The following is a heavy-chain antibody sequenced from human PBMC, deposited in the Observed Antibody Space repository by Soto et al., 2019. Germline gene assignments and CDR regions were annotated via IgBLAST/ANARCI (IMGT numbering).Heavy chain of an antibody. CDR2: INHSGST. J-gene: IGHJ6*02. V-gene: IGHV4-34*01. Sequence: QVQLQQWGAGLLKPSETLSLTCAVYGGSFSGYYWSWIRQPPGKGLEWIGEINHSGSTNYNPSLKSRVTISVDTSKNQFSLKLSSVTAADTAVYYCARGGYSYGYYYYYGMDVWGQGTTVTVSS. CDR3: ARGGYSYGYYYYYGMDV. D-gene: IGHD5-18*01. CDR1: GGSFSGYY.